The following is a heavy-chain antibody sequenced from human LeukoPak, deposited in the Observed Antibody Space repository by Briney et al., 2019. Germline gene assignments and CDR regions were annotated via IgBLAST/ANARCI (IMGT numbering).Heavy chain of an antibody. V-gene: IGHV3-23*01. J-gene: IGHJ4*02. D-gene: IGHD3-16*01. Sequence: GGSLRLSCAASGFTFSSYAMSWVRQAPGKGLEWVSAISGSGGSTYYADSVKGRFTISRDNAQNSLYLQMNGLRVEDTAVYYCTRRLDDWGQGTLVTVSS. CDR2: ISGSGGST. CDR1: GFTFSSYA. CDR3: TRRLDD.